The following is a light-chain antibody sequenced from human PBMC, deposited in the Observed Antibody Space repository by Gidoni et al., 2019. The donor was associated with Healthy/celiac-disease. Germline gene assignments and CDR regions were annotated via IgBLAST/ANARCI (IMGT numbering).Light chain of an antibody. Sequence: IVFTHSPATLSLSPGERATLSCRASQSVSSYLTWYQQKPGQAPRLLIYGASNRATGIPARFSGSGSGTDFTLTISSLEPEDFAVYYCQQSSNWPPSFGPGTKVDIK. J-gene: IGKJ3*01. CDR2: GAS. CDR1: QSVSSY. V-gene: IGKV3-11*01. CDR3: QQSSNWPPS.